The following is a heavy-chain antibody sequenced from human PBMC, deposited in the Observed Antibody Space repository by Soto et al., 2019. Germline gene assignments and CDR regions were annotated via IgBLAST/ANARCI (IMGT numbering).Heavy chain of an antibody. V-gene: IGHV1-18*01. CDR3: ARGYCSGGSCYHNWFDP. D-gene: IGHD2-15*01. J-gene: IGHJ5*02. CDR1: GYTFTSYG. CDR2: ISAYNGNT. Sequence: QVQLVQSGAEVKKPGASVKVSCKASGYTFTSYGIIWVRQAPGQGLEWMGWISAYNGNTNYAQKLQGRVTMTTDTSTSTAYMELSSLRADDTAVYYCARGYCSGGSCYHNWFDPWGQGTLVTVSS.